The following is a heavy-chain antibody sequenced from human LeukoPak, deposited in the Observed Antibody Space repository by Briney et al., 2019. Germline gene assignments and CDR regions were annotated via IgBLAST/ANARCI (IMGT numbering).Heavy chain of an antibody. D-gene: IGHD4-17*01. V-gene: IGHV4-59*01. Sequence: SETLSLTCTVSGGSISSYYWSWIRQPPGKGLEWIGYIYYSGSTNYNPSLKSRVTISVDTSKSQFSLKLSSVTAADTAVYYCAGGDYGDTTSLDYWGQGTLVTVSS. J-gene: IGHJ4*02. CDR2: IYYSGST. CDR1: GGSISSYY. CDR3: AGGDYGDTTSLDY.